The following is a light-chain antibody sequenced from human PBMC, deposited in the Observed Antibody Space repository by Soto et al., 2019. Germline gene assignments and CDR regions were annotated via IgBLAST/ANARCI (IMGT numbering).Light chain of an antibody. CDR3: QQGSTWPWT. CDR2: GAS. V-gene: IGKV3-11*01. Sequence: IVMTQSPATLAVSPGETTRLSCRASQSINSDVAWYQQKLGQAPRLLIYGASDRATDIPARFSGSGSGTDFTLIISSLEPEDFAFYFCQQGSTWPWTFGQGTKVDNK. CDR1: QSINSD. J-gene: IGKJ1*01.